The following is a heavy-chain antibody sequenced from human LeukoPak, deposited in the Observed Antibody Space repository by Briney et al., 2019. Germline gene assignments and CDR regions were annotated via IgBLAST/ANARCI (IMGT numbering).Heavy chain of an antibody. CDR1: GYTLTELS. D-gene: IGHD2-2*01. V-gene: IGHV1-24*01. CDR3: ATGPKYQLLYYFDY. Sequence: ASVKVSCKVSGYTLTELSMHWVRQAPGKGLEWMGGVDPEDGETIYAQKFQGRVTMTEDTSTDTAYMELSSLRSEDTAVYYCATGPKYQLLYYFDYWGQGTLVTVSS. CDR2: VDPEDGET. J-gene: IGHJ4*02.